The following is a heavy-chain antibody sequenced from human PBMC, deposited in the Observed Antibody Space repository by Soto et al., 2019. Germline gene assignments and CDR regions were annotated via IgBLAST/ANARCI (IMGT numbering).Heavy chain of an antibody. CDR3: AREHYYESSDGLGYYYGMDV. CDR2: ISAYNGNT. V-gene: IGHV1-18*01. D-gene: IGHD3-22*01. J-gene: IGHJ6*02. CDR1: GYTFTSYG. Sequence: GASVKVSCKASGYTFTSYGISWVRQAPGQGLEWMGWISAYNGNTNYAQKLQGRVTMTTDTSTSTAYMELRSLRSDDTAVYYCAREHYYESSDGLGYYYGMDVWGQGTTVTVSS.